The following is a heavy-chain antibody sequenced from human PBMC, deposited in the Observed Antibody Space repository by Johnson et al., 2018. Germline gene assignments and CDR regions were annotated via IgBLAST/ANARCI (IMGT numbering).Heavy chain of an antibody. J-gene: IGHJ6*03. CDR3: ARDWDKIVGMAAYPYCYYMDG. V-gene: IGHV1-46*01. Sequence: VQLVETGAEVKKPGASVKVSCKASGYTFTSYYIHWVRQAPGHGLEWMGIINPSSGSTIYAQKFQGRVTMTRDTSTSTVYMEVSSLRSDDTAVYYCARDWDKIVGMAAYPYCYYMDGWGKGTAVNGSS. D-gene: IGHD3-3*01. CDR2: INPSSGST. CDR1: GYTFTSYY.